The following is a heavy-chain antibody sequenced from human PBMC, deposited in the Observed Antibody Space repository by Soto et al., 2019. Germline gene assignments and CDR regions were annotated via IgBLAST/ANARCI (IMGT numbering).Heavy chain of an antibody. Sequence: GGSLRLSCAASGFTFSTYAMSWVRQAPGKGLEWVSGISGSGSGTYYADSVKGRFTISRDNSKNTLYLQMNSLRAEDTAVYYCAKDQGVVPAAFLDYWGQGTLVTVSS. J-gene: IGHJ4*02. V-gene: IGHV3-23*01. CDR3: AKDQGVVPAAFLDY. CDR2: ISGSGSGT. CDR1: GFTFSTYA. D-gene: IGHD2-2*01.